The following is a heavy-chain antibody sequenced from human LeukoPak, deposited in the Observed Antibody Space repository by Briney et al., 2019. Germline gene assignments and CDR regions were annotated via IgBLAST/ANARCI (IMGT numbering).Heavy chain of an antibody. D-gene: IGHD6-13*01. Sequence: SETLSLTCAVSGGSISSSNWWSWVRQPPGKGLEWIGEIYHSGSTNYNPSLKSRVTISVDKSKNQFSLKLSSVTAADTAVYYCARAGRYSPRSSFDYWGQGTLVTVSS. V-gene: IGHV4-4*02. CDR3: ARAGRYSPRSSFDY. J-gene: IGHJ4*02. CDR2: IYHSGST. CDR1: GGSISSSNW.